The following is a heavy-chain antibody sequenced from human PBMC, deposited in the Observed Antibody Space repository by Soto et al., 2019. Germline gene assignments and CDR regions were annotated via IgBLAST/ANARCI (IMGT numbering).Heavy chain of an antibody. CDR3: ARVTYYDSSGDY. J-gene: IGHJ4*02. Sequence: SETLSLTCTVSGGSISSGDYYWSWIRQHPGKGLEWIGYIYYSGSTYYNPSLKSRVTISVDTSKNQFSLKLSSVTAADTAVYYCARVTYYDSSGDYWGQGTLVTVSS. CDR2: IYYSGST. D-gene: IGHD3-22*01. V-gene: IGHV4-30-4*01. CDR1: GGSISSGDYY.